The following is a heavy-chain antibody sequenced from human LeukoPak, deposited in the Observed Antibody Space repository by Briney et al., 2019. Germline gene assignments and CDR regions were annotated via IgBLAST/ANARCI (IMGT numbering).Heavy chain of an antibody. CDR3: ARLGDFDWGNWFDP. V-gene: IGHV4-38-2*02. Sequence: SETLSLTCNVSGYSINSGYYWGWIRQPPGKGLEWIAMISQSGGTYYNPSLKSRLTISVDTSKKQFSLKLNSVTATDTAVYYCARLGDFDWGNWFDPWGQGTLVTVSS. J-gene: IGHJ5*02. D-gene: IGHD3-9*01. CDR2: ISQSGGT. CDR1: GYSINSGYY.